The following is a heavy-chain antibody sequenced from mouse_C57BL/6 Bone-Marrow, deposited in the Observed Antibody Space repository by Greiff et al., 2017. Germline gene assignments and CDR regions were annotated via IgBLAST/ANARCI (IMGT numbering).Heavy chain of an antibody. J-gene: IGHJ1*03. Sequence: QVQLKQSGAELARPGASVKMSCKASGYTFTSYTMHWVKQRPGQGLEWIGYINPSSGYTKYNQKFKDKATLTADKSSSTAYMQLSSLTSEDSAVYYCARPGYYGSSYDWYFDVWGTGTTVTVSS. D-gene: IGHD1-1*01. V-gene: IGHV1-4*01. CDR1: GYTFTSYT. CDR2: INPSSGYT. CDR3: ARPGYYGSSYDWYFDV.